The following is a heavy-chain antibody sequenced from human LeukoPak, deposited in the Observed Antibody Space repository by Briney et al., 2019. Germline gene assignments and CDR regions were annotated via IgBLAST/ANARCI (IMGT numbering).Heavy chain of an antibody. V-gene: IGHV4-31*03. Sequence: SETLSLTCTVSGGSISSGGYYWSWIRQHPGKGLEWIGYIYYSGSTYYNPSLKSRVTISVDTSKNQFSLKLSSVIAADTAVYYCARESYYDSSGYRPVDIWGQGTMVTVSS. CDR3: ARESYYDSSGYRPVDI. CDR2: IYYSGST. CDR1: GGSISSGGYY. D-gene: IGHD3-22*01. J-gene: IGHJ3*02.